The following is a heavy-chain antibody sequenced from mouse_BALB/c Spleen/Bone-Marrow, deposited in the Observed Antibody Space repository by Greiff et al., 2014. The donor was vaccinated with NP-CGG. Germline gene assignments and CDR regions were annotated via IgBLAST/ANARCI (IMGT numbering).Heavy chain of an antibody. V-gene: IGHV5-6-3*01. J-gene: IGHJ2*01. D-gene: IGHD1-1*01. Sequence: VQLKQSGGGLVQPGGSLKLSCAASGFTFSSYGMSWVCQTPDKRLELVATINSNGGSTYYPDSVKGRFTISRDNAKNTLYLQMSSLKSEDTAMYYCARDYYGSSDYWGQGTTLTVSS. CDR2: INSNGGST. CDR3: ARDYYGSSDY. CDR1: GFTFSSYG.